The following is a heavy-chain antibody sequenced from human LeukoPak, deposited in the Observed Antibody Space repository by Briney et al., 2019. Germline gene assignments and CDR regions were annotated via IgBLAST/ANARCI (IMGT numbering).Heavy chain of an antibody. D-gene: IGHD3-16*01. CDR1: GFTFSSYW. CDR3: ARGKEGGFDP. CDR2: INTDGGIT. J-gene: IGHJ5*02. V-gene: IGHV3-74*01. Sequence: GGSLRLSCAASGFTFSSYWMHWVRQAPGKGLVWVSRINTDGGITYYADSVKGRFTIPRDNAKNTLYLQMNSLRAEDTAVYYCARGKEGGFDPWGQGTLVTVSS.